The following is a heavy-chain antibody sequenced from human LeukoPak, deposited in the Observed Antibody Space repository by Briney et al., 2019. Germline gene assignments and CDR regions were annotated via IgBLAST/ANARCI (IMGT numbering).Heavy chain of an antibody. CDR2: IYSSGST. D-gene: IGHD2-2*01. CDR3: RRGQYHLLYWYFDL. J-gene: IGHJ2*01. Sequence: PSETLSLTCTVSGGSISSYYWSWIRQPAGKGLEWIGRIYSSGSTNYNPSLKSRVTMSVDTSNNQFSLKLSSVTAADTALYYCRRGQYHLLYWYFDLWGGGTLVTVSS. V-gene: IGHV4-4*07. CDR1: GGSISSYY.